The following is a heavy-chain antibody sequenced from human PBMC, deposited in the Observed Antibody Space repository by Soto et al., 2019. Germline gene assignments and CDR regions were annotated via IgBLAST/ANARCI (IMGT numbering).Heavy chain of an antibody. CDR3: ARAVCTGAYCYSWPFNYGVDV. V-gene: IGHV3-33*08. D-gene: IGHD2-15*01. CDR1: GFTFNTYG. Sequence: GGSLRLSCTPSGFTFNTYGMHWVRQAPGKGLEWVAIIWYDGSNKYYADSVKGRFTISRDNSRNTLYLQMNSLRAEDTALYYCARAVCTGAYCYSWPFNYGVDVWGQGTTVTVSS. CDR2: IWYDGSNK. J-gene: IGHJ6*02.